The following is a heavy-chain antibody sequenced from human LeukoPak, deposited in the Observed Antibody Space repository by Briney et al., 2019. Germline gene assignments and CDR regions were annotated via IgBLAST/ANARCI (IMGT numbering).Heavy chain of an antibody. CDR1: GYTFNSYG. CDR3: ARVIPQKWELPGKWFAP. Sequence: ASVKVSCKASGYTFNSYGISWVRQAPGQGLEWMGWVSAYNGHTNYAQKFQGRVTRTTDTSTSTASMELRSLRSDDTAVYYCARVIPQKWELPGKWFAPWGQGTLVPVSS. J-gene: IGHJ5*02. D-gene: IGHD1-26*01. V-gene: IGHV1-18*01. CDR2: VSAYNGHT.